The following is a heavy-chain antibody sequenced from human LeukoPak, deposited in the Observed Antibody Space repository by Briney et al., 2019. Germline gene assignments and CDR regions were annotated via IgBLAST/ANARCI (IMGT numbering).Heavy chain of an antibody. J-gene: IGHJ4*02. Sequence: PGGSLRLSCAASGFTFRSYAMMWVRQAPGKGLEWVAFISADGSTETYADSVKGRFTVSRDNSGDTLYLQMDSLTPEDTALYYCVRDLMRGSYSLDFWGQGTLVTVSS. CDR2: ISADGSTE. D-gene: IGHD3-10*01. CDR3: VRDLMRGSYSLDF. V-gene: IGHV3-30*04. CDR1: GFTFRSYA.